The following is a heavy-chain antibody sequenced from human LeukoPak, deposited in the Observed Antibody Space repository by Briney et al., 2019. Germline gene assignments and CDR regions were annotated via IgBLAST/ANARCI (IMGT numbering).Heavy chain of an antibody. D-gene: IGHD6-13*01. J-gene: IGHJ2*01. V-gene: IGHV4-59*08. CDR1: GGSISSYY. CDR2: IYYSGST. CDR3: ARLREEQQLVSLYWYFDL. Sequence: SETLSLTCTVSGGSISSYYWSWIRQPPGKGLEWIGYIYYSGSTNYNPSLKSRVTISVDTSKNQFSLKLSSVTAADTAVYYCARLREEQQLVSLYWYFDLWGRGTLVTVSS.